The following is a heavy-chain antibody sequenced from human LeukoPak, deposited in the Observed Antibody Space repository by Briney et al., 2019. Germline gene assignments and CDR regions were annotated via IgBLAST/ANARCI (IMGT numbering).Heavy chain of an antibody. CDR1: QFTFSNYA. D-gene: IGHD3-3*02. CDR2: ITYDGGKK. V-gene: IGHV3-30*04. CDR3: VRNRNLKMTSTGILGN. J-gene: IGHJ4*02. Sequence: GGSLRLSCAASQFTFSNYAFHWVRQAPGKGLEWVALITYDGGKKDYADSVKGRFTISRDNSRDTLYLQMNSLTVDDTAVYYCVRNRNLKMTSTGILGNWGLGTLVIVSS.